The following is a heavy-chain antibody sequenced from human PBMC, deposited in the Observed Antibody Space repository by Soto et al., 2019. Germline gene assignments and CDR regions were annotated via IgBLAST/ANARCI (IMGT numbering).Heavy chain of an antibody. Sequence: QVQLQESGSRLVRPSQTVSLTCSVSGGSVTSGGYSWSWIRQPPGKGLEWMGFISPSGSPAYNPSLKSRVTISVDRSNNQISLELSSVTAADTAVYYCTRGVLAWGPGTRVTVSS. CDR1: GGSVTSGGYS. CDR3: TRGVLA. D-gene: IGHD2-8*01. CDR2: ISPSGSP. J-gene: IGHJ5*02. V-gene: IGHV4-30-2*01.